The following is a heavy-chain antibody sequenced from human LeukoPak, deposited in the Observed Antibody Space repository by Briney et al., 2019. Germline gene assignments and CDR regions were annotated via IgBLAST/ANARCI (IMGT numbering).Heavy chain of an antibody. Sequence: SETLSLTCAVYGGSFSDHYWSWIRQPPGKGLEWIGEINHSGSTDHNPSLKSRVTISVDTSKNQFSLKLSSVTAADTAVYYCARGGLLFDYWGQGTLVTVSS. CDR1: GGSFSDHY. CDR2: INHSGST. D-gene: IGHD1-26*01. J-gene: IGHJ4*02. V-gene: IGHV4-34*01. CDR3: ARGGLLFDY.